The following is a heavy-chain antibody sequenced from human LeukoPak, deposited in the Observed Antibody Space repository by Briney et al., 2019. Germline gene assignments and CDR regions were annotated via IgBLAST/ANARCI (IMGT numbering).Heavy chain of an antibody. CDR3: ARSRVTAPNLDY. J-gene: IGHJ4*02. CDR2: IYYSGST. V-gene: IGHV4-59*01. Sequence: PSETLSLTCTVSGGSISSYYWSWIRQPPGKGLEWIGYIYYSGSTNYNPSLKSRVTISVDTSKNQFSLKLSSVTAADTAVYYCARSRVTAPNLDYWGQGTLVTVSS. D-gene: IGHD2-21*02. CDR1: GGSISSYY.